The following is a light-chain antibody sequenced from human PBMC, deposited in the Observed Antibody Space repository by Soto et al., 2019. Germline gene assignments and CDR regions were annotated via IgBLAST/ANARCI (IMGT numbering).Light chain of an antibody. J-gene: IGKJ1*01. Sequence: EIVLTQSPGTLSLSPGERATLSCRASQSVSYYLAWYQQKPGQAPRLLIYDASSRATGVPDRFSGSGSGTDFTITISSLEPEDFAVYYCKLLEKFGQGTKVDI. CDR1: QSVSYY. V-gene: IGKV3-11*01. CDR3: KLLEK. CDR2: DAS.